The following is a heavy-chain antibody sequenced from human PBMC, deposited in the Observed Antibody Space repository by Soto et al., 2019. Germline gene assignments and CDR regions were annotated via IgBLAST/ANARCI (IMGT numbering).Heavy chain of an antibody. CDR1: GFTFSSYS. D-gene: IGHD2-15*01. J-gene: IGHJ1*01. CDR2: ISSSSSYI. CDR3: ARDFRYCSGGSCYSAEYFQH. V-gene: IGHV3-21*01. Sequence: PGGSLRLSCAASGFTFSSYSMNWVRQAPGKGLEWVSSISSSSSYIYYADSVKGRFTISRDNAKNSLYLQMNSLRAEDTAVYYCARDFRYCSGGSCYSAEYFQHWGQGTLVTVSS.